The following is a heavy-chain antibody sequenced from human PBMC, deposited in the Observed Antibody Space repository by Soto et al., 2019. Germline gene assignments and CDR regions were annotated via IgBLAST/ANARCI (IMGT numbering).Heavy chain of an antibody. V-gene: IGHV1-69*12. J-gene: IGHJ4*02. CDR3: AREDVDVFPYYFKS. CDR1: VGTFSNYA. CDR2: IIPIFGTS. Sequence: QVQLVQSGAEVKKPGSSVKVSCKASVGTFSNYAIRWVRQAPGQGLEWMGGIIPIFGTSPYAQKCKGRVTITADESSSTAYMELSSLRSEDTAVYFLAREDVDVFPYYFKSWGQGTLVTVSS.